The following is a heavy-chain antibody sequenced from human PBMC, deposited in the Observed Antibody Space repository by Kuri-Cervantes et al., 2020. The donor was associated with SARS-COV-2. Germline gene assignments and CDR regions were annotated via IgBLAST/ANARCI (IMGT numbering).Heavy chain of an antibody. V-gene: IGHV3-7*01. J-gene: IGHJ4*02. CDR2: IKQDGSEK. Sequence: GESLKISCAAPGFTFSSYWMSWVRQAPGKGLEWVANIKQDGSEKYYVDSVKGRFTISRDNAKNSLYLQMNSLRAEDTAVYYCTTLIDYWGQGALVTVSS. CDR1: GFTFSSYW. CDR3: TTLIDY.